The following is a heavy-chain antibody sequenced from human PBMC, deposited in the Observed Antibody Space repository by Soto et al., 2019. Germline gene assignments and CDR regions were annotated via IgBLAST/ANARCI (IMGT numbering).Heavy chain of an antibody. V-gene: IGHV4-4*07. Sequence: SETLSLTCPVSGGSINTFYWSWVRQPAGKGLEWIGRIFSSGSTSFNPSLESRVAMSVDTSKNHFSLNLSSVTAADMAVYYCAREGSYSSYHFAQGIQIWSFYFWGQGALVTV. CDR3: AREGSYSSYHFAQGIQIWSFYF. CDR1: GGSINTFY. J-gene: IGHJ4*02. CDR2: IFSSGST. D-gene: IGHD5-18*01.